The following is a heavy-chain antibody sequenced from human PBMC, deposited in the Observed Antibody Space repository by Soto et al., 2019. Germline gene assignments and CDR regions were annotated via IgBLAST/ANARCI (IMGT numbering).Heavy chain of an antibody. CDR1: GFTFSSYS. J-gene: IGHJ4*02. Sequence: PGVSLRLSCAASGFTFSSYSMNWVRQAPGKGLEWVSSISSSSSYIYYADSVKGRFTISRDNAKNSLYLQMNSLRAEDTAMCYCAREGGDGYNSGTFDDWGQGIPVMVPS. CDR3: AREGGDGYNSGTFDD. D-gene: IGHD5-12*01. V-gene: IGHV3-21*01. CDR2: ISSSSSYI.